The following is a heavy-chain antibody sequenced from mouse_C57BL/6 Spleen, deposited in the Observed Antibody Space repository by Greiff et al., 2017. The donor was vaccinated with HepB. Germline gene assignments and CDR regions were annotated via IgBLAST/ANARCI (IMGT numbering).Heavy chain of an antibody. CDR3: TGRGYGSSLFDY. CDR2: IRLKSDNYAT. V-gene: IGHV6-3*01. CDR1: GFTFSNYW. Sequence: EVMLVESGGGLVQPGGSMKLSCVASGFTFSNYWMNWVRQSPEKGLEWVAQIRLKSDNYATHYAESVKGRFTISRDDSKSSVYLQMNNLRAEDTGIYYCTGRGYGSSLFDYWGQGTTLTVSS. D-gene: IGHD1-1*01. J-gene: IGHJ2*01.